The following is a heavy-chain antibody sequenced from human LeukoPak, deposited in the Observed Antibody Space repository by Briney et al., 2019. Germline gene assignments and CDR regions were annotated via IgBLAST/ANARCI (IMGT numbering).Heavy chain of an antibody. CDR3: ASTGYCSGGSCFTTPMGIYYFDY. Sequence: PSETLSLTCTVSGGSISSGGYYWSWIRQHPGKGLEWIGYIYYSGSTYYNPSLKSRVTISVDTSKNQFSLKLSSVTAADTAVYYCASTGYCSGGSCFTTPMGIYYFDYWGQGTLVTVSS. D-gene: IGHD2-15*01. J-gene: IGHJ4*02. CDR1: GGSISSGGYY. V-gene: IGHV4-31*03. CDR2: IYYSGST.